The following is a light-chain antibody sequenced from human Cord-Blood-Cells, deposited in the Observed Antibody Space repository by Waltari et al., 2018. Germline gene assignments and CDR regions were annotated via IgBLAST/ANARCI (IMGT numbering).Light chain of an antibody. CDR1: SSDVGGYTY. CDR2: DVI. V-gene: IGLV2-14*03. Sequence: QSALTQPASVSGSPGQSITISCTGTSSDVGGYTYVSWYQQHPGKAPKLMIYDVINRPSGVSNRFSGSKSGNTASLTISGLQAEDEADYYCSSYTSSSTWVFGGGTKLTVL. J-gene: IGLJ3*02. CDR3: SSYTSSSTWV.